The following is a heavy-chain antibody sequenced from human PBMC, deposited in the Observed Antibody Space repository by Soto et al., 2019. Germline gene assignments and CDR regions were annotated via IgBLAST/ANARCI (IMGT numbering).Heavy chain of an antibody. CDR2: ISGSGGST. D-gene: IGHD3-3*01. CDR1: GFTFSSDA. V-gene: IGHV3-23*01. CDR3: AKLGACDFWSGYSKASTQIFDI. Sequence: GGSLRLSCAASGFTFSSDAMSWVRQAPGKGLEWVSAISGSGGSTYYADSVKGRFTISRDNSKNTLYLQMNSLRAEDTAVYYCAKLGACDFWSGYSKASTQIFDIWGQGTMVTVSS. J-gene: IGHJ3*02.